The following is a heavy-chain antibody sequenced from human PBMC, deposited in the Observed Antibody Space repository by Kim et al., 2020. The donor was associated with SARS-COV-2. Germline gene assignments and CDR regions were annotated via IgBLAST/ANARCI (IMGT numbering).Heavy chain of an antibody. D-gene: IGHD3-10*01. Sequence: SETLSLTCTVSGGSISSYYWSWIRQPPGKGLEWIGYIYYSGSTNYNPSLKSRVTISVDTSKNQFSLKLSSVTAADTAVYYCARARIYYGSGGGAFDIWGQGTMVTVSS. CDR1: GGSISSYY. V-gene: IGHV4-59*01. J-gene: IGHJ3*02. CDR3: ARARIYYGSGGGAFDI. CDR2: IYYSGST.